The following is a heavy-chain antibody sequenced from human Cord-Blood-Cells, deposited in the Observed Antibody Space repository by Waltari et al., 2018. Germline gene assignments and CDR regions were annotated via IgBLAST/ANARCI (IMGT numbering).Heavy chain of an antibody. CDR1: GFTFSSSA. Sequence: EVQLLESGGGLVQPGGSLRLSCAASGFTFSSSAMSWVRPAPGKGLGWGSAIRGSGGSTYYAESVKGRFTISRDNSKNTLYLQMNSLRAEDTAVYYCAKDRVTTLPDAFDIWGQGTMVTVSS. D-gene: IGHD3-9*01. CDR2: IRGSGGST. J-gene: IGHJ3*02. CDR3: AKDRVTTLPDAFDI. V-gene: IGHV3-23*01.